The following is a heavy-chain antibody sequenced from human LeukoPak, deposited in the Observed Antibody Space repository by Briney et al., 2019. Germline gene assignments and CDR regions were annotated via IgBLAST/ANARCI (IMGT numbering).Heavy chain of an antibody. CDR3: ARAYPGYIFQYGEPDYYYYYMVV. Sequence: ASVKVTCKASGYNFTGYYMHWVRQAPGQGLEWMGWINPNSGGTNYAQKFQGRVTMTRDTSISTAYMELSRLRSDDTAVYYCARAYPGYIFQYGEPDYYYYYMVVWGKGTTVTVSS. D-gene: IGHD4-17*01. CDR2: INPNSGGT. CDR1: GYNFTGYY. V-gene: IGHV1-2*02. J-gene: IGHJ6*03.